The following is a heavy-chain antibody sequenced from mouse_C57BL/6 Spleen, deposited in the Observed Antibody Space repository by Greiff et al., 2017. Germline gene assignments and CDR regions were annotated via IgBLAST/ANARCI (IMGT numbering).Heavy chain of an antibody. V-gene: IGHV5-9-1*02. J-gene: IGHJ4*01. CDR3: TRDGLGLYAMDY. Sequence: EVKVEESGEGLVKPGGSLKLSCAASGFTFSSYAMSWVRQTPEKRLEWVAYISSGGDYIYYADTVKGRFTISRDNARNTLYLQMSSLKSEDTAMYYCTRDGLGLYAMDYWGQGTSVTVSS. CDR1: GFTFSSYA. CDR2: ISSGGDYI. D-gene: IGHD4-1*01.